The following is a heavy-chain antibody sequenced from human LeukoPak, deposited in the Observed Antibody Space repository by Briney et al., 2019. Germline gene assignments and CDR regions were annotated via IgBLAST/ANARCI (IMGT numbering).Heavy chain of an antibody. V-gene: IGHV3-53*01. D-gene: IGHD3-9*01. CDR3: ARGLRYDILTGYGSQNPYYFDY. CDR1: GFTVSSNY. J-gene: IGHJ4*02. CDR2: IYSGGST. Sequence: GGSLRLSCAASGFTVSSNYMSWVRQPPGKGLEWVSVIYSGGSTYYADSVKGRFTISRDNSKNTLYLQMNSLRAEDTAVYYCARGLRYDILTGYGSQNPYYFDYWGQGTLVTVSS.